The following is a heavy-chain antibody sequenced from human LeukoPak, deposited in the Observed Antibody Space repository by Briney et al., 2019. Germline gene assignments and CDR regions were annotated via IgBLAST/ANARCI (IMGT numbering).Heavy chain of an antibody. CDR3: ARDGIQLPDTLDY. D-gene: IGHD1-1*01. CDR2: INGGDNGDNT. Sequence: GGSLRLSCAASGFTFNNYAMTWVRQAPGKGLQWVSTINGGDNGDNTYYADSVKGRFTVSRDNSRNTVYLQMNSLRVEDTAVYYCARDGIQLPDTLDYWGLGTLVTVSS. CDR1: GFTFNNYA. J-gene: IGHJ4*02. V-gene: IGHV3-23*01.